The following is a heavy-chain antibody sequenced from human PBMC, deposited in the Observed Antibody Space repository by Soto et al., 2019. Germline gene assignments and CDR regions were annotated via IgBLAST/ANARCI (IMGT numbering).Heavy chain of an antibody. Sequence: SXTLSLTCAVSAGSISSSNWWTWVRHPRGKGLEWIGYIYYSGSTNYNPSLKSRVTISVDTSKNQFSLKLSSVTAVDTAVYYCARGSGYYSKGAFDIWGQGTMVTVSS. V-gene: IGHV4-4*02. D-gene: IGHD3-22*01. J-gene: IGHJ3*02. CDR3: ARGSGYYSKGAFDI. CDR2: IYYSGST. CDR1: AGSISSSNW.